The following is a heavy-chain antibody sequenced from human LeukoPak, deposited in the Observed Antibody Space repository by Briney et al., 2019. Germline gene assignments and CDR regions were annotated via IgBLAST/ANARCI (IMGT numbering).Heavy chain of an antibody. CDR1: GGSISSSSYY. CDR2: IYTSGST. CDR3: AREFVYYYDSSGYYYNWFDP. D-gene: IGHD3-22*01. V-gene: IGHV4-61*02. J-gene: IGHJ5*02. Sequence: SETLSLTCTVSGGSISSSSYYWGWIRQPAGKGLEWIGRIYTSGSTNYNPSLKSRVTMSVDTSKNQFSLKLSSVTAADTAVYYCAREFVYYYDSSGYYYNWFDPWGQGTLVTVSS.